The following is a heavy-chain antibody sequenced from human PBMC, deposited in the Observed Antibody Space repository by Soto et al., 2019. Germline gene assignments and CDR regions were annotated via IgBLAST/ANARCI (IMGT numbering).Heavy chain of an antibody. J-gene: IGHJ4*02. V-gene: IGHV1-18*01. CDR2: ISAYNGNT. Sequence: QVQLVQSGAEVKKPGASVKVSCKASGYTFTSYGISWVRQAPGQGLEWMGWISAYNGNTNYAQKRQGRVTMTTDTSTSTAYMELRSLRSDDTAVYYCARVRPTQWELLNLDYWGQGTLVTVSS. CDR1: GYTFTSYG. D-gene: IGHD1-26*01. CDR3: ARVRPTQWELLNLDY.